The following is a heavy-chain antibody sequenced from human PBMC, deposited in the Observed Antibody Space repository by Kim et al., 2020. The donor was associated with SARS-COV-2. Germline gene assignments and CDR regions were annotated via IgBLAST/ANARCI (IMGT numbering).Heavy chain of an antibody. V-gene: IGHV1-69*04. CDR1: GGTFSSYA. J-gene: IGHJ6*02. Sequence: SVKVSCKASGGTFSSYAISWVRQAPGQGLEWMRRIIPILGIANYAQKFQGRVTITADKSTSTAYMELSSLRSEDTAVYYCARGPQYYGSGSYYYYYYGMDVWGQGTTVTVSS. D-gene: IGHD3-10*01. CDR2: IIPILGIA. CDR3: ARGPQYYGSGSYYYYYYGMDV.